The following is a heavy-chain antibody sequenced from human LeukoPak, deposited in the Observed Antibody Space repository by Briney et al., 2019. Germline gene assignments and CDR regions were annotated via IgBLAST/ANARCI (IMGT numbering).Heavy chain of an antibody. J-gene: IGHJ4*02. V-gene: IGHV1-2*02. Sequence: ASVKVSCKASGYTFTGYYMHWVRQAPGQGLEWMGWINPNSGGTNYAQKFQGRVTVTRDTSISTAYMELSRLRSDDTAVYYCARAHGLGAAGYYFDYWGQGTLVTVSS. CDR2: INPNSGGT. CDR3: ARAHGLGAAGYYFDY. CDR1: GYTFTGYY. D-gene: IGHD6-13*01.